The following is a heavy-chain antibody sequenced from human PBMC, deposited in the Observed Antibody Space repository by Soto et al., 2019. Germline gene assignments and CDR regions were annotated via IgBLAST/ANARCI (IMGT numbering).Heavy chain of an antibody. CDR3: ARGGYGDPPYYYGMDV. CDR1: GGTFSSYA. V-gene: IGHV1-69*01. D-gene: IGHD4-17*01. J-gene: IGHJ6*01. CDR2: IIPIFGTA. Sequence: QVQLVQSGAEVKKPGSSVKVSCKASGGTFSSYAISWVRQAPGQGLEWMGGIIPIFGTANYAQKFQGRVTITAEESTGTAYMELSSLRSEDTAVYYCARGGYGDPPYYYGMDVWGQGTTVIVSS.